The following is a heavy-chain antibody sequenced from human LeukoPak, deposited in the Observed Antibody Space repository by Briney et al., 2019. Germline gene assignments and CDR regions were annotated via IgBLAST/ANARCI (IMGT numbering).Heavy chain of an antibody. CDR1: GFTFGSYA. D-gene: IGHD2-15*01. Sequence: GGSLRLSCEASGFTFGSYAMIWVRQAPGKGLEWVSNIRSNGRDTFYLDSVKGRFTISRDNSKNTLYLEVNSLRAEDTAVYYCARGGYTTWFDPWGQGTLVTVSS. CDR2: IRSNGRDT. CDR3: ARGGYTTWFDP. V-gene: IGHV3-23*01. J-gene: IGHJ5*02.